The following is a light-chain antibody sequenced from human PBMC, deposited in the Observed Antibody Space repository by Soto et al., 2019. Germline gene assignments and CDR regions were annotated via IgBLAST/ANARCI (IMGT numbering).Light chain of an antibody. J-gene: IGKJ1*01. CDR3: LQHNSYPWT. CDR2: DIS. V-gene: IGKV1-33*01. CDR1: QVISNY. Sequence: DIQMTQSASSLSASVGDRVTITCQASQVISNYLNWYQQKPGKAPKLLIYDISTLEIGVPSRFSGSGSGTDFTFTITGLQPEDIATYYCLQHNSYPWTFGQGTKVEIK.